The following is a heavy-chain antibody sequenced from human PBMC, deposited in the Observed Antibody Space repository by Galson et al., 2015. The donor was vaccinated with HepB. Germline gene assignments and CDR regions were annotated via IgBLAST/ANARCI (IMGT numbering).Heavy chain of an antibody. D-gene: IGHD4-17*01. J-gene: IGHJ3*02. CDR3: ARELSVTGAFDI. V-gene: IGHV1-69*13. Sequence: SVKVSCKASGGTFSSYAISWVRQAPGQGLEWMGGIIPIFGTANYAQKFQGRVTITADESTSTAYMELSSLRSEDTAVYYCARELSVTGAFDIWGQGTMVTVSS. CDR1: GGTFSSYA. CDR2: IIPIFGTA.